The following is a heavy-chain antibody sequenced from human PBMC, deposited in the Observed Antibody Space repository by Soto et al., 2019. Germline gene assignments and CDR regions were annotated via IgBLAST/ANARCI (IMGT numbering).Heavy chain of an antibody. D-gene: IGHD3-16*01. J-gene: IGHJ6*02. CDR1: GYTFTSYG. CDR2: ISAYNGNT. V-gene: IGHV1-18*01. Sequence: QVQLVQSGAEVKKPGASVKVSCKASGYTFTSYGISWVRQAPGQGLEWMGWISAYNGNTNYAQKFQGRVIMTTDTSASTAYMELMSLSSDDTAVYYCARRSTLTSHYNYYGMDVWGQGTTVTVSS. CDR3: ARRSTLTSHYNYYGMDV.